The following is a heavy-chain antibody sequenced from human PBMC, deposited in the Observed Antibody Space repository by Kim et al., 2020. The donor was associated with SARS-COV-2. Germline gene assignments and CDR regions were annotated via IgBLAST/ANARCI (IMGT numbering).Heavy chain of an antibody. V-gene: IGHV3-15*01. Sequence: GGSLRLSCAVSGFTVSNAWMSWVRQGPGKGLEWVGRIKSKGSGGTTDYTTPVKGRFTISRDDSKNTLYLQMNSLKTEDTAIYYCKASYYDSSGSRFDYWG. D-gene: IGHD3-22*01. CDR1: GFTVSNAW. CDR3: KASYYDSSGSRFDY. J-gene: IGHJ4*01. CDR2: IKSKGSGGTT.